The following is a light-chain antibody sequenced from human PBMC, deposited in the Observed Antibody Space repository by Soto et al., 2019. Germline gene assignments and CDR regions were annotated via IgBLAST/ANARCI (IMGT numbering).Light chain of an antibody. CDR1: SSDVGGYNY. Sequence: QSALTQPPSASGSPGQSVTISCTGTSSDVGGYNYVSWYQQYPDKVPKLMIYEVNKRPSGVPDRFSGSKSGNTASLTISGLQADDEADYYCTSYAGGNNVFGTGTKLTV. J-gene: IGLJ1*01. CDR3: TSYAGGNNV. V-gene: IGLV2-8*01. CDR2: EVN.